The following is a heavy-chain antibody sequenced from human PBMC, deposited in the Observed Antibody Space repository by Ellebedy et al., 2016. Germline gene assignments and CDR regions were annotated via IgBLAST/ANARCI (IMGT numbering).Heavy chain of an antibody. D-gene: IGHD3-10*01. V-gene: IGHV3-30*04. Sequence: GESLKISXAASMFTFSNFAFHWVRQAPGKGLEWVAVISFDGRKKFYAESVKGRFTISRDNSKNTLFLQMNSLRLEDTAVYYCARVETITLTYFDSWGQGTLVTVSS. J-gene: IGHJ4*02. CDR3: ARVETITLTYFDS. CDR1: MFTFSNFA. CDR2: ISFDGRKK.